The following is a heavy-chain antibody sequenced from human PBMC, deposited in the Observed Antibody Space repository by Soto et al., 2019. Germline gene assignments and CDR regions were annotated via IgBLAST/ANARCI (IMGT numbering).Heavy chain of an antibody. CDR2: ISSSGGST. Sequence: EVQLLESGGGLVQPGGSLRLSCAASGFKFSSFVMSCVRQAPGKGLEWVSGISSSGGSTFYADSVKGRCTISRDNSNNTLYLQMSSLRAEDTAVYYCAKVPGSSGWYGGLGAMYYFDYWGQGALVTVSS. CDR1: GFKFSSFV. D-gene: IGHD6-19*01. CDR3: AKVPGSSGWYGGLGAMYYFDY. J-gene: IGHJ4*02. V-gene: IGHV3-23*01.